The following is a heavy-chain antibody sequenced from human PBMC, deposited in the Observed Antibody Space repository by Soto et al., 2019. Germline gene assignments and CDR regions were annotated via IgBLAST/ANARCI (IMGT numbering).Heavy chain of an antibody. D-gene: IGHD2-21*01. CDR2: IYYRGRT. CDR3: ATGLFVPDNYFYYCVDV. CDR1: GGSFGNYY. Sequence: QVQLQESGPGLVKPSETLSLACTVSGGSFGNYYLSWIRQPPGKGLDWIGYIYYRGRTNYNPSLKSRATISIDTSKHQLALRLISVTAADSAVYYCATGLFVPDNYFYYCVDVWGHGTAVTISS. J-gene: IGHJ6*02. V-gene: IGHV4-59*01.